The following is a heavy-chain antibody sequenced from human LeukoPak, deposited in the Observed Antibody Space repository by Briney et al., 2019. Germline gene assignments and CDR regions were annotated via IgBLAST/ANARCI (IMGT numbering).Heavy chain of an antibody. Sequence: ASVKVSCKASGYTFTSYYMHWVRQAPGQGLEWMGIINPSGGSTSYAQKFQGRVTMTRDTSTSTLYMELSSLRSEDTAVYYCARVGYPRIPFDYWGQGTLVTVSS. CDR3: ARVGYPRIPFDY. V-gene: IGHV1-46*01. CDR1: GYTFTSYY. D-gene: IGHD1-1*01. J-gene: IGHJ4*02. CDR2: INPSGGST.